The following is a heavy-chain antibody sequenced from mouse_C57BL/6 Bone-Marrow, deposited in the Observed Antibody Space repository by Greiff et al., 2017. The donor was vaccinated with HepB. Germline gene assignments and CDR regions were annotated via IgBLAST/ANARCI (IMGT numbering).Heavy chain of an antibody. Sequence: QVQLQQSDAELVKPGASVKISCKASGYTFTDHTIHWMKQRPEQGLEWIGYIYPRDGSTNYNEKFKGKATMTADKSSSTAYMQLNSLTSEDSAVYFCSSRMYYYCSSYVFFDYGGKGTTLTVSS. J-gene: IGHJ2*01. V-gene: IGHV1-78*01. CDR2: IYPRDGST. CDR3: SSRMYYYCSSYVFFDY. D-gene: IGHD1-1*01. CDR1: GYTFTDHT.